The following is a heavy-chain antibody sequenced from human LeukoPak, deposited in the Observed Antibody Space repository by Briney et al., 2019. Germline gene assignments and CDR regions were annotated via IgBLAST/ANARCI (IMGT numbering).Heavy chain of an antibody. Sequence: ASVKVSCKASGYTFTCYDINWVRQATGQGLEWMGWMNINSGNTEYAQKFQGRVTMTRNTSISTAYMELSSLRSEDTAVYYCARDGGNQNWFDPWGQGTLVTVSS. V-gene: IGHV1-8*01. CDR3: ARDGGNQNWFDP. D-gene: IGHD3-16*01. J-gene: IGHJ5*02. CDR1: GYTFTCYD. CDR2: MNINSGNT.